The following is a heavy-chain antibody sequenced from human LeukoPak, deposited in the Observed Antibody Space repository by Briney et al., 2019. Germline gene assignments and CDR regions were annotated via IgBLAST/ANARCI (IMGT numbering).Heavy chain of an antibody. D-gene: IGHD1-26*01. V-gene: IGHV3-23*01. J-gene: IGHJ4*02. CDR2: ISAGGGST. Sequence: GGSLRLSCAASGFTYSSYAMSWVRQAPGKGLEWVSVISAGGGSTYYADSVKGRFTISRDDSKNTLYLQMNSLRAEDTAVYYCAKDLGRYRNNYFDYWGQGTLVTVSS. CDR1: GFTYSSYA. CDR3: AKDLGRYRNNYFDY.